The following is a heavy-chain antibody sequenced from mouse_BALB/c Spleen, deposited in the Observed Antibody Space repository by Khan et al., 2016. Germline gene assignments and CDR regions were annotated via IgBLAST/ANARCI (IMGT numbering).Heavy chain of an antibody. J-gene: IGHJ2*01. V-gene: IGHV2-2*02. CDR1: GFSLTNSG. CDR2: IWSGGST. CDR3: ARKGIYDGYLDY. Sequence: QVQLKESGPGLVQPSQSLSITCTVSGFSLTNSGVHWVRQSPGKGLEWLGVIWSGGSTDYNAAFISRLSISKDNSKSQVFLKMNSMEGNDTAIYYCARKGIYDGYLDYWGQGTTLTVSS. D-gene: IGHD2-3*01.